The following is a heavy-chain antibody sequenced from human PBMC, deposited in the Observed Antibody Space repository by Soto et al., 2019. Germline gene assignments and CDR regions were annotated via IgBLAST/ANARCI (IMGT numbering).Heavy chain of an antibody. J-gene: IGHJ4*02. CDR1: GGSISSSSYY. CDR2: IYYSGST. V-gene: IGHV4-39*01. D-gene: IGHD1-26*01. Sequence: SETLSLTCTGSGGSISSSSYYWGWIRQPPGKGLEWIGSIYYSGSTYYNPSLKSRVTISVDTSKNQFSLKLSSVTAADTAVYYCARSIISYSGSYPVPFDYWGQGTLVTVSS. CDR3: ARSIISYSGSYPVPFDY.